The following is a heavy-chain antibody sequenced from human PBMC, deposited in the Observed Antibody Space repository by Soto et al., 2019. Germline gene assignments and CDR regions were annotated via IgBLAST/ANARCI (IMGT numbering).Heavy chain of an antibody. Sequence: EVQLLESGGGLVQPGGSLRLSCAASGFTFSSYAMSWVRQAPGKGLEWVASIGESSDYTSYADSVKGRFTISRDNSKNTLFLQMNSLRAEDTAVFYCAKRVTTLAGSMVLPRYFDYWGQGSLVTVSS. CDR3: AKRVTTLAGSMVLPRYFDY. V-gene: IGHV3-23*01. CDR2: IGESSDYT. J-gene: IGHJ4*02. D-gene: IGHD2-8*01. CDR1: GFTFSSYA.